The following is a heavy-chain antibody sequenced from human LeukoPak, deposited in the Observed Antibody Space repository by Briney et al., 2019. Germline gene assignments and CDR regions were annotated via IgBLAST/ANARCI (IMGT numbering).Heavy chain of an antibody. J-gene: IGHJ4*02. CDR3: ARGDESLLYDY. CDR2: MNPNSGNT. CDR1: GYTFTIYD. V-gene: IGHV1-8*01. Sequence: RASVKVSFKASGYTFTIYDINWVRQATGQGLEWMGWMNPNSGNTGYAQKFQGRVTMTRNTSISTAYMELSSLRSEDTAVYYCARGDESLLYDYWGQGTLVTVSS. D-gene: IGHD2-15*01.